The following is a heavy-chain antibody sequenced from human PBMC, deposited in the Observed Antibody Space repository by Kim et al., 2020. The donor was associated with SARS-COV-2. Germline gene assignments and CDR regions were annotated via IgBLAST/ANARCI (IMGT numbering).Heavy chain of an antibody. D-gene: IGHD3-10*01. Sequence: GGSLRLSCAASGFTFSSCAMHWVRQAPGKGLEWVAVISYDGSNKNYADSVKGRFTISRDNSKKTLYLQMNSLRGEDKALYYGARDPWSRLRGVTYSYYGMAVWGQGTTVTVSS. CDR3: ARDPWSRLRGVTYSYYGMAV. J-gene: IGHJ6*02. CDR1: GFTFSSCA. V-gene: IGHV3-30-3*01. CDR2: ISYDGSNK.